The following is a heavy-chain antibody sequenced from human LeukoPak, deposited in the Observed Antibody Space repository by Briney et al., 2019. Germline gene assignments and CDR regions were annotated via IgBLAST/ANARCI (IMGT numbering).Heavy chain of an antibody. CDR3: ARGTRDPYCSSTSCYLRAYYGMDV. V-gene: IGHV4-59*01. Sequence: PSETLSLTCTVSGGSISSYYWSWIRQPPGKGLEWIGYIYYSGSTNYNPSLKSRVTISVDTSKNQFSLKLSSVTAADTAVYCCARGTRDPYCSSTSCYLRAYYGMDVWGQGTTVTVSS. D-gene: IGHD2-2*01. CDR2: IYYSGST. CDR1: GGSISSYY. J-gene: IGHJ6*02.